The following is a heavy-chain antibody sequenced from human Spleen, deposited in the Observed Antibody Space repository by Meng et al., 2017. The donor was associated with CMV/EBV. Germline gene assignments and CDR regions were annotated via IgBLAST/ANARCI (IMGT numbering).Heavy chain of an antibody. CDR2: ISGNGAIT. V-gene: IGHV3-23*01. CDR1: GFTFTSYA. Sequence: GESLKISCAASGFTFTSYAMTWVRQAPGKGLEWVSTISGNGAITDYADSVKGRFTISRDNSKNTLYLQMNSLRAEDTAVYYCARGVGFPGSSSKGNDYWGQGTLVTVSS. CDR3: ARGVGFPGSSSKGNDY. D-gene: IGHD6-6*01. J-gene: IGHJ4*02.